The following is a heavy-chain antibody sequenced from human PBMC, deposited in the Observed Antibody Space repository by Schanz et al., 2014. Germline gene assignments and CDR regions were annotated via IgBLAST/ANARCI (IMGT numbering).Heavy chain of an antibody. CDR3: AKGVGEYYHYYGTDI. CDR1: GFTVNTNY. CDR2: MYINSGST. D-gene: IGHD1-26*01. J-gene: IGHJ6*02. Sequence: EVQLVESGGGLIQPGGSLRLSCAVSGFTVNTNYMSWVRQAPGKGLEWISSMYINSGSTQYADSVKGRFTISSDNSKNTVFLQMNSLRAEDTAVYYCAKGVGEYYHYYGTDIWGQGTTVTVSS. V-gene: IGHV3-53*01.